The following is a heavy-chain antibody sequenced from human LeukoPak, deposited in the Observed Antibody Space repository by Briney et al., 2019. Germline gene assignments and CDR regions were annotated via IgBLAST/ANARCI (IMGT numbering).Heavy chain of an antibody. CDR1: GYSFSTYW. V-gene: IGHV5-51*01. CDR2: IYPGDSDT. J-gene: IGHJ4*02. CDR3: ARPHYDSSGYEFDY. D-gene: IGHD3-22*01. Sequence: GESLKISCKGSGYSFSTYWIGWVRQMPGKGLEWMGIIYPGDSDTRYSPSFQGQVAISADKSISTAYLQWSSLKASDTAMYYCARPHYDSSGYEFDYWGQGTLVTVSS.